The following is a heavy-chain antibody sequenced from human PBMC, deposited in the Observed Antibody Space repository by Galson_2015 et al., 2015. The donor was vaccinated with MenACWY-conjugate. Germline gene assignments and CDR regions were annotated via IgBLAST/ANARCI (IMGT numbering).Heavy chain of an antibody. CDR1: GFTFGDYT. V-gene: IGHV3-48*01. Sequence: SLRLSCAASGFTFGDYTIHWVRQAPGKGLEWISYISGSSTTIYYVDSVKGRFTISRDNAKNSLYLQMNSLRAEDTAVYYCALRIPGGYGMDIWGHGTTVTVSS. CDR2: ISGSSTTI. D-gene: IGHD2-21*01. J-gene: IGHJ6*02. CDR3: ALRIPGGYGMDI.